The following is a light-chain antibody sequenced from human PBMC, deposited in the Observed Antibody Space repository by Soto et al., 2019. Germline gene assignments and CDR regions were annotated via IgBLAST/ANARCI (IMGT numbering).Light chain of an antibody. Sequence: DIVLTQPPATLSLSPGERATPSCRASQSVSSYLAWYQQKPGQAPRLLIFDASNRATGTPARFSGSGSGTDFTLTISSLEPEDFAVYYCQQRSNWPWTFGQGTKVDIK. CDR2: DAS. J-gene: IGKJ1*01. CDR3: QQRSNWPWT. V-gene: IGKV3-11*01. CDR1: QSVSSY.